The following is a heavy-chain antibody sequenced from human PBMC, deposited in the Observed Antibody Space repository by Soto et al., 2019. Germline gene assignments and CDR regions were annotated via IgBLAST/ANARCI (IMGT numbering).Heavy chain of an antibody. CDR3: ARGEFDIVVVPAAPRPDYYYGMDV. CDR2: IIPIFGTA. D-gene: IGHD2-2*01. Sequence: QVQLVQSGAEVKKPGSSVKVSCKASGGTFSSYAISWVRQAPGQGLEWLGVIIPIFGTANYAQKFQGRVTITADESTSTVYMELSRLRSEDTAVYYCARGEFDIVVVPAAPRPDYYYGMDVWGKGTTVTVAS. J-gene: IGHJ6*04. V-gene: IGHV1-69*01. CDR1: GGTFSSYA.